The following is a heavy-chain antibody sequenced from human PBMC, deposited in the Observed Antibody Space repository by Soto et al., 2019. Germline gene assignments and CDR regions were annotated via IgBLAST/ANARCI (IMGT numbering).Heavy chain of an antibody. CDR2: INHSGST. CDR1: DGSSNNYY. V-gene: IGHV4-34*01. J-gene: IGHJ4*02. D-gene: IGHD3-10*01. CDR3: ARGGLIRGVLYY. Sequence: PSETLSLTCAVYDGSSNNYYWSWIRQPPGKGLEWIGEINHSGSTNYNASLRRRVTISEDTSKKQFSLELRFVTAADTAVYYCARGGLIRGVLYYWGQGTLVTVSS.